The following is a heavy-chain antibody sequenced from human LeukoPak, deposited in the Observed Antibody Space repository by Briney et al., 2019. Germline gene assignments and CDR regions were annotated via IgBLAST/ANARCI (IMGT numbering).Heavy chain of an antibody. CDR2: INSDGSST. Sequence: GGSLRLSCAASGFTFSSYWMHWVRQTPGKGLVWVSRINSDGSSTVSADSVKGRFTISRHNAKNSLYLQMNSLRAEDTAVYFCARELGTDGGSWGQGTLVTVSS. V-gene: IGHV3-74*01. CDR1: GFTFSSYW. CDR3: ARELGTDGGS. J-gene: IGHJ4*02. D-gene: IGHD3-16*01.